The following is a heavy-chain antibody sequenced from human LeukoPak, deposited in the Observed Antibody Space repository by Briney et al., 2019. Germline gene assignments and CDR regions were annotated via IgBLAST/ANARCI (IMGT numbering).Heavy chain of an antibody. CDR2: ISATGGST. CDR1: GFTFSSYG. D-gene: IGHD6-19*01. J-gene: IGHJ6*02. CDR3: ARVYLIAVAGYYYGMDV. Sequence: GGSLRLSCAASGFTFSSYGITWVRQAPGKGLEWVSTISATGGSTYYADSVKGRFTISRDNSKDTLYLQMNSLRAEDTAVYYCARVYLIAVAGYYYGMDVWGQGTTVTVSS. V-gene: IGHV3-23*01.